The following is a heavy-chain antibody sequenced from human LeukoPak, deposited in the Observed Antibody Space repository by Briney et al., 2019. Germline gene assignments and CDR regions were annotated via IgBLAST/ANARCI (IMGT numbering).Heavy chain of an antibody. V-gene: IGHV3-74*01. D-gene: IGHD3-22*01. Sequence: PGGSLRLSCAASGFTFSSYWMHWVRQAPGKGLVWVSRINSDGSSTSYADSVKGRFTISRDNAKNTLYLQMNSLRAEDTAVYYCARASKDSSGYYFVYWGQGTLVTVSS. CDR2: INSDGSST. J-gene: IGHJ4*02. CDR1: GFTFSSYW. CDR3: ARASKDSSGYYFVY.